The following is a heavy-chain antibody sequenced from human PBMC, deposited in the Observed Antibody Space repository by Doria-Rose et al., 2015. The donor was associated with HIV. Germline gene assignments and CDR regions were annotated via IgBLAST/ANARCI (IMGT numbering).Heavy chain of an antibody. Sequence: SLRLSCAASGFIFNTYTMHWVRQAPGKGLEWVAVISSDGRDKYYADSVKGRFIISRDNSNNTLYLQIDNLGAEDTALYYCAGERQSYSSSTLDFWGQGTLVTVSS. V-gene: IGHV3-30*04. J-gene: IGHJ4*02. CDR3: AGERQSYSSSTLDF. CDR1: GFIFNTYT. D-gene: IGHD6-6*01. CDR2: ISSDGRDK.